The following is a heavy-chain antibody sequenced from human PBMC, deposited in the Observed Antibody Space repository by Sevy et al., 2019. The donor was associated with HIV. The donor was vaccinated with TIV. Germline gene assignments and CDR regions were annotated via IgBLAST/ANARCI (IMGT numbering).Heavy chain of an antibody. CDR3: AKDFYGSGSYYYYYYGMDV. CDR2: ISYDGSNK. Sequence: GGSLRLSCAASGFTFSSYGMHWVRQAPGKGLEWVAVISYDGSNKYYADSVKGRFTISRDNSKNTLYLQMNSLRAEDTAVYYWAKDFYGSGSYYYYYYGMDVWGQGTTVTVSS. V-gene: IGHV3-30*18. J-gene: IGHJ6*02. D-gene: IGHD3-10*01. CDR1: GFTFSSYG.